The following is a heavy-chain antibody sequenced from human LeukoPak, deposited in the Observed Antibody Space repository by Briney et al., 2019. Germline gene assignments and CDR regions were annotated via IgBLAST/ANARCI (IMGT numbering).Heavy chain of an antibody. V-gene: IGHV1-69*05. Sequence: SVKVSCKASGGTFSSCAISWVRQAPGQGLEWMGRIIPIFGTANYAQKFQGRVTITTDESTSTAYMELSSLRSEDTAVYYCAREEYYYGSGSYLSFYFDYWGQGTLVTVSS. CDR3: AREEYYYGSGSYLSFYFDY. J-gene: IGHJ4*02. CDR1: GGTFSSCA. CDR2: IIPIFGTA. D-gene: IGHD3-10*01.